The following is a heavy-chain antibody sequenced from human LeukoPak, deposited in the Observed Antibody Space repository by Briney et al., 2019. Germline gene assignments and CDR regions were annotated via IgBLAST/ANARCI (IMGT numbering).Heavy chain of an antibody. Sequence: PSETLSLTCTVSGYSVSSSYYWGWIRQPPGKGLQWIGSIYYSGSTYYNPSLKSRVTISVDTSKNQFSLKLSSVTAADTAVYYCARQGRAGTTFDYWGQGTLVTVFS. D-gene: IGHD6-19*01. CDR1: GYSVSSSYY. CDR3: ARQGRAGTTFDY. V-gene: IGHV4-38-2*02. CDR2: IYYSGST. J-gene: IGHJ4*02.